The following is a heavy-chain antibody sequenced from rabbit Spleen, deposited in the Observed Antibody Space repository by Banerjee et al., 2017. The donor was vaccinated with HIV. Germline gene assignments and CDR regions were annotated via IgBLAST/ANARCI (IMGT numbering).Heavy chain of an antibody. J-gene: IGHJ4*01. V-gene: IGHV1S31*01. D-gene: IGHD2-1*01. Sequence: SWAKGRFTISRENTRNTVSLQLNSLTAADTATYFCARDDINGAWNFNLWGQGTLVTVS. CDR3: ARDDINGAWNFNL.